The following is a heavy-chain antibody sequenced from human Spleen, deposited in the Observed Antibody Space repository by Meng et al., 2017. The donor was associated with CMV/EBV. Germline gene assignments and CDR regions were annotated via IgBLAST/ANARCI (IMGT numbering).Heavy chain of an antibody. CDR2: ISYDGTNT. J-gene: IGHJ4*02. Sequence: GESLKISCEVSGFIFSTYAMHWVRQAPGKGLEWVALISYDGTNTYYADSVKGRFTISRDNSKNTLYLQMNSLRPEDTAVYYCARGGTRWIKVYYFDHWGQGTLVTVSS. V-gene: IGHV3-30-3*01. D-gene: IGHD4-23*01. CDR3: ARGGTRWIKVYYFDH. CDR1: GFIFSTYA.